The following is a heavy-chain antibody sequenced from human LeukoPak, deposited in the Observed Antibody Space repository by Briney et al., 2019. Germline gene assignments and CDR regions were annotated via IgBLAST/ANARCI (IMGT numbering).Heavy chain of an antibody. CDR1: GFTFSSYS. D-gene: IGHD3-9*01. V-gene: IGHV3-21*01. Sequence: PGGSLRLSCAASGFTFSSYSMNWVRQAPGKGLEWVSSISSSSSYIYYADSVKGRFTISRDNAKNSLYLQMNSLRAEDTAVYYCASDILTGYRHHDYWGQGTLVTDSS. J-gene: IGHJ4*02. CDR3: ASDILTGYRHHDY. CDR2: ISSSSSYI.